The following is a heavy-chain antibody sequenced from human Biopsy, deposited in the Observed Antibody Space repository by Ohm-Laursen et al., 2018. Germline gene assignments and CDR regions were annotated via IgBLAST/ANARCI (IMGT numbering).Heavy chain of an antibody. CDR2: IYHTGTT. CDR3: ARATVEAASFDF. J-gene: IGHJ4*02. V-gene: IGHV4-31*01. D-gene: IGHD4-23*01. CDR1: GGSINIDLND. Sequence: TLSLTCTVSGGSINIDLNDWSWIRQHPGKGLEWIGYIYHTGTTFCNPSLESQATISIDTSKNQFSLKMTSVTDADTAVYYCARATVEAASFDFWGQGTLVTVSS.